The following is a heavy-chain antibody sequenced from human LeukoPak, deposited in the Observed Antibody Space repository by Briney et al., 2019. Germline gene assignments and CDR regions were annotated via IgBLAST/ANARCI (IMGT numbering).Heavy chain of an antibody. CDR2: IYTSGST. V-gene: IGHV4-61*02. Sequence: PSQTLSLTCTVSGDSISSGRYYWSWIRQPAGKGLEWIGRIYTSGSTNYNPSLKSRVTISVDTSENQFSLKLSSVTAADTAVYYCAREVYYDTSGFYSYFDYWGQGTLVSVSS. J-gene: IGHJ4*02. CDR1: GDSISSGRYY. CDR3: AREVYYDTSGFYSYFDY. D-gene: IGHD3-22*01.